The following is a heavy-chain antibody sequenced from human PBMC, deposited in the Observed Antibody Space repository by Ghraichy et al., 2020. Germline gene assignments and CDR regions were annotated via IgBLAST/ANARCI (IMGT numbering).Heavy chain of an antibody. CDR2: INPNSGGT. V-gene: IGHV1-2*02. Sequence: VSCKASGYTFTGYYMHWVRQAPGQGLEWMGWINPNSGGTNYAQKFQGRVTMTRDTSISTAYMELSGLRSDDTALYYCARLGGSESYVDYWGQGTLVTVSS. J-gene: IGHJ4*02. D-gene: IGHD3-10*01. CDR1: GYTFTGYY. CDR3: ARLGGSESYVDY.